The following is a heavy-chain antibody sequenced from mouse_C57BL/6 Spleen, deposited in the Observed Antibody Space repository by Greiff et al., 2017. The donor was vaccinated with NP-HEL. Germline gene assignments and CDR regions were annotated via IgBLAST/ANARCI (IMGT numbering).Heavy chain of an antibody. Sequence: VKLQESGPELVKPGASVKISCKASGYSFTSYYIHWVKQRPGQGLEWIGWIYPGSGNTKYNEKFKGKATLTADTSSSTAYMQLSSLTSEDSAVYYCARAYYGSNWYFDVWGTGTTVTVSS. D-gene: IGHD1-1*01. CDR1: GYSFTSYY. V-gene: IGHV1-66*01. CDR3: ARAYYGSNWYFDV. J-gene: IGHJ1*03. CDR2: IYPGSGNT.